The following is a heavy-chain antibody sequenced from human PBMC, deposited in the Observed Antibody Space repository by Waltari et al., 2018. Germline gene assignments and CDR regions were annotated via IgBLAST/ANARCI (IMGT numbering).Heavy chain of an antibody. CDR3: ARAPAMVRRAFDS. J-gene: IGHJ4*02. CDR1: GAAFNDYF. CDR2: INQSGNT. Sequence: QVQFQQWGATLLKPSETLSLTCTVYGAAFNDYFWVWIRQAPGKGLGWIGEINQSGNTNYKSALKSRATISVDTSKSQCSLSLRSVAAADTAVYYCARAPAMVRRAFDSWGQGALVTVSS. V-gene: IGHV4-34*01. D-gene: IGHD3-10*01.